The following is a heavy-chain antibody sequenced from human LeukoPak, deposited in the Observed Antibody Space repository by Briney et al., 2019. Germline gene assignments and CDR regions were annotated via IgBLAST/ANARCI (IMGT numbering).Heavy chain of an antibody. D-gene: IGHD5-24*01. V-gene: IGHV3-64D*06. CDR1: TFSFSTYV. J-gene: IGHJ1*01. CDR3: VGDGRDGYDRYFQY. Sequence: GGSLRLSCSASTFSFSTYVIHWVRQAPGKGLEYLSVISGNGGSTDHADFVKGRFIVSRDNSKKTVYLQMSRLKGEDTAVYYCVGDGRDGYDRYFQYWGQGTLVTVSS. CDR2: ISGNGGST.